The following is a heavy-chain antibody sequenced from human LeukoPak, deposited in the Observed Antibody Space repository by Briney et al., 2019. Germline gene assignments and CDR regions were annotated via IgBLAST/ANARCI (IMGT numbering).Heavy chain of an antibody. V-gene: IGHV1-69*06. CDR3: PLRSGSGEWYYGMDL. CDR2: IVPIFGAA. Sequence: SGKVSFKGSGGTFSSYAISWVRQAPGQGLEWMGGIVPIFGAANYAQKFHGRVTITADKSTSTDYMEPSSLTADRADVYYCPLRSGSGEWYYGMDLWGK. CDR1: GGTFSSYA. J-gene: IGHJ6*04. D-gene: IGHD3-10*01.